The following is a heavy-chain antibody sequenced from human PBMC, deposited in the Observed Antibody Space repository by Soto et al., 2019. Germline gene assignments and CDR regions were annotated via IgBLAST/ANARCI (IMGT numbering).Heavy chain of an antibody. CDR1: GYTFTGYY. J-gene: IGHJ6*02. CDR2: INPNSGGT. Sequence: QVQLVQSGAEVKKPGASVKVSCKASGYTFTGYYMHWVRQAPGQGLEWMGWINPNSGGTNYAQKFQGRVTMTRDTSISTAYMELSRLRSDDTAVYYCAGPMTWGGYYYYGMDVWGQGTTVTVSS. CDR3: AGPMTWGGYYYYGMDV. D-gene: IGHD3-16*01. V-gene: IGHV1-2*02.